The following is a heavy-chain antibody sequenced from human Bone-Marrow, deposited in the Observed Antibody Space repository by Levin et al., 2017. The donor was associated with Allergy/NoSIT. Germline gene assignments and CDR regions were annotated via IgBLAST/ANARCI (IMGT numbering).Heavy chain of an antibody. V-gene: IGHV3-30*03. J-gene: IGHJ6*01. Sequence: PGGSLRLSCAASGFTFSDYYMHWVRQAPGKGLEWVALISYNGGEAYYADSLKGRFIISRDNSKKTLFLELSSLRSDDTAMYYCASGAYGEFYGMDIWGQGTMVTVSS. CDR1: GFTFSDYY. D-gene: IGHD2-21*01. CDR3: ASGAYGEFYGMDI. CDR2: ISYNGGEA.